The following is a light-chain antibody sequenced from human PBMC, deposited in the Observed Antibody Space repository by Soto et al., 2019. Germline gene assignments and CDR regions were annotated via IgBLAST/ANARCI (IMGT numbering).Light chain of an antibody. Sequence: DIQMTQSPSSLSASIGDRVTITCRASQRITRFLNWYRQKAGEAPNLLIYATSTLQRGVPSRFSGSGSGTDFTLTISSLQPEDFATYYCQQSYSSPQTFGQGTKVEIK. V-gene: IGKV1-39*01. CDR2: ATS. CDR1: QRITRF. J-gene: IGKJ1*01. CDR3: QQSYSSPQT.